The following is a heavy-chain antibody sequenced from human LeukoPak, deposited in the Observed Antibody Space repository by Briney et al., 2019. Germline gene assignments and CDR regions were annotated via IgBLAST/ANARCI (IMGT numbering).Heavy chain of an antibody. D-gene: IGHD6-6*01. CDR1: GGSISSSSYY. J-gene: IGHJ6*03. CDR3: AREGLAARDYYYYMDV. CDR2: IYYSGST. V-gene: IGHV4-39*07. Sequence: SETLSLTCTVSGGSISSSSYYWGWIRQPPGKGLEWIGSIYYSGSTNYNPSLKSRVTISVDTSKNQFSLKLSSVTAADTAVYYCAREGLAARDYYYYMDVWGKGTTVTVSS.